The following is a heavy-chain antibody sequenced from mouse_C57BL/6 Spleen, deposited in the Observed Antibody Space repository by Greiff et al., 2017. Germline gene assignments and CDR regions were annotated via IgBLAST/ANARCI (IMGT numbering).Heavy chain of an antibody. V-gene: IGHV1-15*01. CDR3: TRWIHYYYGGSYYAMDY. D-gene: IGHD1-1*01. CDR2: IDPETGGT. J-gene: IGHJ4*01. Sequence: QVQLQQSGAELVRPGASVTLSCKASGYTFTDYEMHWVKQTPVHGLEWIGAIDPETGGTAYNQKFKGKAILTADKSSSTAYMELRSLTSEDSAVYYCTRWIHYYYGGSYYAMDYWGQGTSVTVSS. CDR1: GYTFTDYE.